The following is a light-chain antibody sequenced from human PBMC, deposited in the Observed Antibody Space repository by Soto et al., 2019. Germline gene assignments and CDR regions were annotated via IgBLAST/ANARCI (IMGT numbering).Light chain of an antibody. J-gene: IGKJ3*01. CDR3: QQYGSTSFT. V-gene: IGKV3-20*01. Sequence: EIVMTQSPATLSVSPVERATLSCMASQSVSSNLAWYQQKPGQAPRLLIYSASSRATGIPDRFSGSGSGTDFTLTISRLEPEDFAVYYCQQYGSTSFTFGPGTKVDIK. CDR2: SAS. CDR1: QSVSSN.